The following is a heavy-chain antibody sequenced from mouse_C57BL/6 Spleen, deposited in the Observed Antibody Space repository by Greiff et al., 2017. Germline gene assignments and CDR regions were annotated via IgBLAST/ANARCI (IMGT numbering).Heavy chain of an antibody. Sequence: QVQLKQPGAELVKPGASVKMSCKASGYTFTSYWITWVKQRPGQGLEWIGDIYPGSGSTNYNEKFKSKATLTVDTSSSTAYMQLSSLTSEDSAVYYGARSDYYGSSPYWYFDVWGTGTTVTVSS. V-gene: IGHV1-55*01. CDR1: GYTFTSYW. CDR2: IYPGSGST. D-gene: IGHD1-1*01. CDR3: ARSDYYGSSPYWYFDV. J-gene: IGHJ1*03.